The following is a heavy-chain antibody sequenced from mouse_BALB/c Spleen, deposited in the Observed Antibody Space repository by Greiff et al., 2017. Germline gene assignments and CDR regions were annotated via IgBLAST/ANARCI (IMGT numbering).Heavy chain of an antibody. CDR1: GFTFSDYY. V-gene: IGHV5-4*02. J-gene: IGHJ3*01. Sequence: EVMLVESGGGLVKPGGSLKLSCAASGFTFSDYYMYWVRQTPEKRLEWVATISDGGSYTYYPDSVKGRFTISRDNAKNNLYLQMSSLKSEDTAMYYCARGYEDRFAYWGQGTLVTVSA. D-gene: IGHD2-14*01. CDR3: ARGYEDRFAY. CDR2: ISDGGSYT.